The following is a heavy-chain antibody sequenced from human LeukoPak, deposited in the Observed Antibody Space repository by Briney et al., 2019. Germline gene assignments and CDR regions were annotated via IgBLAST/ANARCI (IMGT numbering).Heavy chain of an antibody. V-gene: IGHV4-59*01. CDR3: AREPRLLWFGEPTNAFDI. CDR2: IYYSGST. J-gene: IGHJ3*02. D-gene: IGHD3-10*01. CDR1: GGSISSYY. Sequence: SETLSLTCTVSGGSISSYYWSWVRQPPGKGLEWIGYIYYSGSTNYNPSLKSRVTISVDTSKNQFSLKLSSVTAADTAVYYCAREPRLLWFGEPTNAFDIWGQGTMVTVSS.